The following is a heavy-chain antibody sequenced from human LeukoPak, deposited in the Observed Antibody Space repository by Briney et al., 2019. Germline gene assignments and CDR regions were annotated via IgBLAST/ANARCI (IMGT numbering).Heavy chain of an antibody. CDR1: GFTFSSYG. D-gene: IGHD5-18*01. J-gene: IGHJ3*02. CDR2: ISYDGSNK. Sequence: GGSLRLSCAASGFTFSSYGMHWVRQAPGKGLEWVAVISYDGSNKYYADSVKGRFTISRDNSKNTLYLQMNSLRAEDTAVYYCARAGDTAPDAFDIWGQGTMVTVSS. CDR3: ARAGDTAPDAFDI. V-gene: IGHV3-30*03.